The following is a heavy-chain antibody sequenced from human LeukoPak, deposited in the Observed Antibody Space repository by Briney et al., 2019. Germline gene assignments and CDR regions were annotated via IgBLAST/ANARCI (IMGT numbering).Heavy chain of an antibody. Sequence: GASVKVSCKASGYTFTSYGISWVRQAPGQGLEWMGWISAYNGNTIYAQKLQGRVTMTTDTSTSTAYMELRSLRSDDTAVYYCARDQVIVVVPVGSSRVPSPVDLNYYFYGMDVWGQGTTVTVSS. CDR1: GYTFTSYG. D-gene: IGHD2-2*01. CDR3: ARDQVIVVVPVGSSRVPSPVDLNYYFYGMDV. V-gene: IGHV1-18*01. J-gene: IGHJ6*02. CDR2: ISAYNGNT.